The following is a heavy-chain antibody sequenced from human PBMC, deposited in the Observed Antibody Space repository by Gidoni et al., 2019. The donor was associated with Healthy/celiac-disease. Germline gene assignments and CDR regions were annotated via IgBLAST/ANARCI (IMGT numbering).Heavy chain of an antibody. J-gene: IGHJ2*01. Sequence: QVQLVQSGAEVKQPGSSVKVSCTASGGPFSSYAISWVRPAPGQGLEWMGGISPIFGTANYAQKFQGRVTITADESTSTAYMELSSLRSEDTAVYYCATRYYYDSSGYQVYWYFDLWGRGTLVTVSS. V-gene: IGHV1-69*01. CDR2: ISPIFGTA. D-gene: IGHD3-22*01. CDR1: GGPFSSYA. CDR3: ATRYYYDSSGYQVYWYFDL.